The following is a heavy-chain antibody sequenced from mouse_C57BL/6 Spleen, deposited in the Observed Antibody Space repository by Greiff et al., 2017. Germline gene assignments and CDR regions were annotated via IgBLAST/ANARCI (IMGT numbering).Heavy chain of an antibody. Sequence: QVQLQQPGAELVRPGTSVKLSCKASGYTFTSYWLHWVKQRPGQGLEWIGVIDPSDSYTTYNQKFKGKATLTVDTSSRTAYMQLSSLTSEDSAVYYCAREYLYAMDYWGQGTSGTVCS. CDR1: GYTFTSYW. CDR3: AREYLYAMDY. J-gene: IGHJ4*01. CDR2: IDPSDSYT. V-gene: IGHV1-59*01. D-gene: IGHD5-1*01.